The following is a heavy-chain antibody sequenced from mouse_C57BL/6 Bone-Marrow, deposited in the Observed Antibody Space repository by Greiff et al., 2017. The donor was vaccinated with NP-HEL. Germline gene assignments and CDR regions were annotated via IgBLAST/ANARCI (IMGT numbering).Heavy chain of an antibody. Sequence: QVQLQQSGAELARPGASVKMSCKASGYTFTSYTMHWVKQRPGQGLEWIGYINPSSGYTKYNQKFKDKATLTADKSSSTAYMQLSSLTSEDSAVYYCARDYYGKDYYAMVYWGQGTSVTVSS. CDR2: INPSSGYT. CDR3: ARDYYGKDYYAMVY. J-gene: IGHJ4*01. V-gene: IGHV1-4*01. D-gene: IGHD1-1*01. CDR1: GYTFTSYT.